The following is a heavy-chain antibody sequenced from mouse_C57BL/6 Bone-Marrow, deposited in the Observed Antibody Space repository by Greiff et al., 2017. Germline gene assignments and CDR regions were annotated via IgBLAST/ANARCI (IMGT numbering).Heavy chain of an antibody. D-gene: IGHD1-1*01. Sequence: VQVVESGPGLVAPSQSLTISCTVSGFSLTSYAISWVRQPPGKGLEWLGVIWTGGGTTYNSALKSRLSISKDNSKSQVFLKMNSLQTDDTARYYCASDYYGSSPSYGYFGGWGTGTTVTVAA. J-gene: IGHJ1*03. CDR3: ASDYYGSSPSYGYFGG. CDR2: IWTGGGT. V-gene: IGHV2-9-1*01. CDR1: GFSLTSYA.